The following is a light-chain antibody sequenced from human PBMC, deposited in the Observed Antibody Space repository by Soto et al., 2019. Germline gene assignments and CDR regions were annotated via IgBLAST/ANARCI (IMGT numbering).Light chain of an antibody. V-gene: IGLV2-14*03. J-gene: IGLJ3*02. Sequence: QSALTQPASVSGSPGQSITISCSGTSSDVGGYKHVSWYQQYPGEAPKLMIYEVSNRPSGVSNRFSGSKSGNTASLIISGLQAEDEADYYCSSYTTTTSWVFGGGTKVTVL. CDR2: EVS. CDR1: SSDVGGYKH. CDR3: SSYTTTTSWV.